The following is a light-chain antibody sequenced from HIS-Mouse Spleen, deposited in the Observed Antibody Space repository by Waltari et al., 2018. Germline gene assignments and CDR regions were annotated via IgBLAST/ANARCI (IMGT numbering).Light chain of an antibody. Sequence: QSVLTQPPSASGTPGQRVTISCSGSSSNIGSNTVNWYQQLPGTAPKLLIYSNNQRPSGFPDRISGSKSCTSASLAISGLQSEDEADYYCAAWDDSLNGYVFGTGTKVTVL. CDR2: SNN. J-gene: IGLJ1*01. CDR1: SSNIGSNT. V-gene: IGLV1-44*01. CDR3: AAWDDSLNGYV.